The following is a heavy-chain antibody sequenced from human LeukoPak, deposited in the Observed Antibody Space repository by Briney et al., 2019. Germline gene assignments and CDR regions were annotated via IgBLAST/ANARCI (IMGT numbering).Heavy chain of an antibody. Sequence: PSETLSLTCTVSGGSISSYYWSWTRQPAGKGLEWIGRIYTSGSTNYNPSLKSRVTMSIDTSKTHFSLNLRSVTAADTAVYYCTRGTTVISLDYWGQGILVTVSS. D-gene: IGHD4-23*01. CDR3: TRGTTVISLDY. J-gene: IGHJ4*02. V-gene: IGHV4-4*07. CDR1: GGSISSYY. CDR2: IYTSGST.